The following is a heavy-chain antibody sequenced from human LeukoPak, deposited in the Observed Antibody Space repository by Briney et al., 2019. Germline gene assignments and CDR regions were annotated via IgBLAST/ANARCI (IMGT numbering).Heavy chain of an antibody. CDR2: FHYTGNLYYNGNS. J-gene: IGHJ5*02. CDR3: ARQEYYYGTSGLAWFDP. Sequence: SETLSLTCSISGGSISSSTYYWGWLRQPPGKGLEWIGSFHYTGNLYYNGNSYYNPSLKSRVTISADTSKNQFSLKLSSVTAADAAVYYCARQEYYYGTSGLAWFDPWGQGTLVTVSS. CDR1: GGSISSSTYY. D-gene: IGHD3-22*01. V-gene: IGHV4-39*01.